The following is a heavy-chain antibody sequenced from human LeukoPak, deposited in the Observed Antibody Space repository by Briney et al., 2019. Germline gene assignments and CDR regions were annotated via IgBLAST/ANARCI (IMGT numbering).Heavy chain of an antibody. CDR2: IYSSGSP. Sequence: PSEPLSLTCTVSGGSISSGNYYWSWIRQPAGKGLEWIGHIYSSGSPYYSPSLKGGVIISVDTSRNQFSLQLSSVTAADTAVYYCARAAYYDRSGHYYWYFDLWGRGTLVTVSS. D-gene: IGHD3-22*01. J-gene: IGHJ2*01. CDR3: ARAAYYDRSGHYYWYFDL. V-gene: IGHV4-61*09. CDR1: GGSISSGNYY.